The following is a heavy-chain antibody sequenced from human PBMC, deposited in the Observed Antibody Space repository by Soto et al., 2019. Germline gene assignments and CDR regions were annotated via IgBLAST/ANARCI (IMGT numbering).Heavy chain of an antibody. Sequence: PGGSLRLSCAASGFTFDGYAMHWVRQAPGKGLEWVSGISGNGGMIGYADSVKGRFTISRDNAKNSLYLQMNSLRAEDTALYYCAKGDSSSHLRWIDSSYYYSMDAWGQGTTVTVSS. CDR2: ISGNGGMI. CDR1: GFTFDGYA. V-gene: IGHV3-9*01. CDR3: AKGDSSSHLRWIDSSYYYSMDA. D-gene: IGHD6-6*01. J-gene: IGHJ6*02.